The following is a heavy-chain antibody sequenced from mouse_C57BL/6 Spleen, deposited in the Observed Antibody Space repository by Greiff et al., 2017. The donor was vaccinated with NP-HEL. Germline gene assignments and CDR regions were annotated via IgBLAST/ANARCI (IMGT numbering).Heavy chain of an antibody. J-gene: IGHJ1*03. D-gene: IGHD2-3*01. CDR3: ASTIYDGYSWYFDV. Sequence: QVQLQQPGAELVMPGASVKLSCKASGYTFTSYWMHWVKQRPGQGLEWIGEIDPSDSYTNYNQKFKGKSTLTVDKSSSTAYMQLSSLTSEDSAVYYCASTIYDGYSWYFDVWGTGTTVTVSS. V-gene: IGHV1-69*01. CDR2: IDPSDSYT. CDR1: GYTFTSYW.